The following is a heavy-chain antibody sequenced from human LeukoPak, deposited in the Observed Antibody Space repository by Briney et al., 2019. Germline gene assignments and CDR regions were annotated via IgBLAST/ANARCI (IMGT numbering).Heavy chain of an antibody. CDR2: INEDGSTT. V-gene: IGHV3-74*01. CDR1: GFTFSSNW. J-gene: IGHJ4*02. D-gene: IGHD1-26*01. CDR3: VRDLGGRSGH. Sequence: GGSLRLSCAASGFTFSSNWMHWVRQAPGKGLVWVSRINEDGSTTNYADSVKGRSTIFRDNAKNTLYLQMNSLRAEDTAVYYCVRDLGGRSGHWGQGTLITVSS.